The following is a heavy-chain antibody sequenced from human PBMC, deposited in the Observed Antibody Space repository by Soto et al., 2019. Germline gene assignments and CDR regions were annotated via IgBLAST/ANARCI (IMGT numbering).Heavy chain of an antibody. J-gene: IGHJ6*02. CDR1: GGSISSYY. D-gene: IGHD3-3*01. V-gene: IGHV4-59*01. Sequence: SETLSLTCTVSGGSISSYYWSWIRQPPGKGLEWIGYIYYSGSTNYNPSLKSRVTISVDTSKNQFSLKLSSVTAADPAVYYCARSRSDLPPSDVWGQGTTVTVSS. CDR3: ARSRSDLPPSDV. CDR2: IYYSGST.